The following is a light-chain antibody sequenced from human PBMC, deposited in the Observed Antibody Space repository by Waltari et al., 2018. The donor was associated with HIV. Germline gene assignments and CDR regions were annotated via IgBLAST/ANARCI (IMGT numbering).Light chain of an antibody. CDR1: QSVSKIY. CDR2: GAS. Sequence: EIELTQPQGTLPLSQGERAPLPCRASQSVSKIYLAWYQQKSGQAPRLLIYGASSRATGIADRFSGSGSGTDFTLTISRLEPEDFAVYYCQQYGSSPCTFGPGTKVDVK. J-gene: IGKJ3*01. CDR3: QQYGSSPCT. V-gene: IGKV3-20*01.